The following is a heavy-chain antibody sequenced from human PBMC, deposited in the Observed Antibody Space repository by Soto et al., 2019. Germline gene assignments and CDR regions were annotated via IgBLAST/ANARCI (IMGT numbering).Heavy chain of an antibody. CDR1: GFTFTRYW. Sequence: GGSLRLSCAVSGFTFTRYWMHWVRQAPGKGLVWVSRINSDASSTTYADSVKGRFTISRDNAKNTLYLQIDSLRAEDTAVYYCARDKWTGELSNWFDSWGQGTLVTVSS. CDR2: INSDASST. D-gene: IGHD3-10*01. V-gene: IGHV3-74*01. J-gene: IGHJ5*01. CDR3: ARDKWTGELSNWFDS.